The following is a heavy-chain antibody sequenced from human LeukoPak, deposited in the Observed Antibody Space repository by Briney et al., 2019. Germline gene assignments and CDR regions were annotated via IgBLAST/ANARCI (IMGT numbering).Heavy chain of an antibody. Sequence: GASVKVSCKASGGTFSSYAISWVRQAPGQGLEWMGGIIPIFGTANYAQKFQGRVTITTDESTSTAYMELSSLRSEDTAVYYCAKYRGSQFQAFDIWGQGTMVTVSS. J-gene: IGHJ3*02. V-gene: IGHV1-69*05. D-gene: IGHD1-26*01. CDR1: GGTFSSYA. CDR2: IIPIFGTA. CDR3: AKYRGSQFQAFDI.